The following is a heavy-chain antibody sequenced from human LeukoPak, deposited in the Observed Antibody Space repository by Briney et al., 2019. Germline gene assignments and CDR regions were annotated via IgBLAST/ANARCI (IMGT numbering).Heavy chain of an antibody. CDR3: ARDRRWFGDASGDWFDP. Sequence: PSETLSLTCAVSGYSITSGYYWGWIRQPPGKGLEWIGSIYHSGSTYYNPSLKSRVTISVDTSKNQFSLKLSSVTAADTAVYYCARDRRWFGDASGDWFDPWGQGTPVTVSS. V-gene: IGHV4-38-2*02. CDR1: GYSITSGYY. D-gene: IGHD3-10*01. J-gene: IGHJ5*02. CDR2: IYHSGST.